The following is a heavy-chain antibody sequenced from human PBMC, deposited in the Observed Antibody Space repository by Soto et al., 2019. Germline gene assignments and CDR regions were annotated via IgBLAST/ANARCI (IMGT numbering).Heavy chain of an antibody. V-gene: IGHV4-39*01. CDR2: IYYSGST. J-gene: IGHJ4*02. Sequence: SETLSLTCTVSGGSISSSSYYWGWIRQPPGKGLEWIGSIYYSGSTYYNPSLKSRVTISVDTSKNQFSLRLSSVTAADTAVYYCARLLLYYGSGSYFDYWGQGTLVTVSS. CDR3: ARLLLYYGSGSYFDY. CDR1: GGSISSSSYY. D-gene: IGHD3-10*01.